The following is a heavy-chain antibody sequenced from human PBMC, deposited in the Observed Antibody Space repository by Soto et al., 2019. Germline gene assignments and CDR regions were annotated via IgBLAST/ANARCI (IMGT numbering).Heavy chain of an antibody. CDR2: IYYSGST. CDR3: ARVSSRMVRGVKNYYYYGMDV. J-gene: IGHJ6*02. CDR1: DGSISSYY. D-gene: IGHD3-10*01. V-gene: IGHV4-59*01. Sequence: LLTMSLTCTVADGSISSYYLSWIRKPPGKGLEWIGYIYYSGSTNYNPSLKSRVTISVDTSKNQFSLKLSSVAAADTAVYYCARVSSRMVRGVKNYYYYGMDVWGQGTTVTVSS.